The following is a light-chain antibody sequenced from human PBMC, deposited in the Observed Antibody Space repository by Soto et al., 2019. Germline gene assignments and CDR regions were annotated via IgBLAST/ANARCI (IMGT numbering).Light chain of an antibody. V-gene: IGKV1-12*01. CDR2: ATS. CDR3: QQSSSFPLT. CDR1: QGISNW. J-gene: IGKJ3*01. Sequence: DIQMTQSPSFVSASVGDRVTITCRASQGISNWLAWYQQKPGKAPKLLIYATSNLQGGVSSRFSGSGSGTDFTLTIGSLQPEDSATYYCQQSSSFPLTFGPGTKVDIK.